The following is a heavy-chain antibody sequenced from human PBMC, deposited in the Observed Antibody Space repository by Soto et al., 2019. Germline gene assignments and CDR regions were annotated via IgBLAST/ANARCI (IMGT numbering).Heavy chain of an antibody. Sequence: GGSLRLSCAASGFTFSSYSMNWVRQAPGKGLEWVSYISSSSTIYYADSVKGRFTISRDNAKNSLYLQMNSLRAEDTAVYYCARDKSSRYNWKGEDAFDIWGQGTMVTVSS. J-gene: IGHJ3*02. D-gene: IGHD1-20*01. V-gene: IGHV3-48*01. CDR3: ARDKSSRYNWKGEDAFDI. CDR2: ISSSSTI. CDR1: GFTFSSYS.